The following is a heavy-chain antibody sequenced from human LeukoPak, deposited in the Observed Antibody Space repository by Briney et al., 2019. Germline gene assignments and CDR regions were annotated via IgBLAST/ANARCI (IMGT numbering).Heavy chain of an antibody. D-gene: IGHD3-22*01. CDR3: ARGSYYSDSSGYFDY. Sequence: ASVKVSCKASGYTVTGYYIHWVRQAPGQGLDWMGWINPNSGYTHSAQNFRGRLTMTRDTSTDTAYMELSSLRSDDTAVYYCARGSYYSDSSGYFDYWGQGTLVTVSS. CDR1: GYTVTGYY. V-gene: IGHV1-2*02. J-gene: IGHJ4*02. CDR2: INPNSGYT.